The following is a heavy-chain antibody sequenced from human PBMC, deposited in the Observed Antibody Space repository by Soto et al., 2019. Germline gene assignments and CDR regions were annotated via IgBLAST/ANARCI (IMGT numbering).Heavy chain of an antibody. CDR3: ARDMVVLDY. Sequence: QVQLQESGPGLVKPSETLSLTCTVSGGSVSSGSYYWSWIRQPPGKGLEWIGYIYYIGSTNYNPSLRSRVTISVDTSKNLFSLKLSSVTAADTAVYYCARDMVVLDYWGQGTLVTVSS. J-gene: IGHJ4*02. D-gene: IGHD2-15*01. V-gene: IGHV4-61*01. CDR2: IYYIGST. CDR1: GGSVSSGSYY.